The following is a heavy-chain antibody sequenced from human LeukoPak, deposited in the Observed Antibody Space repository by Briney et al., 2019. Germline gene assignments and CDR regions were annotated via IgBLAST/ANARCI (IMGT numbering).Heavy chain of an antibody. J-gene: IGHJ4*02. V-gene: IGHV3-30-3*01. Sequence: TGRSLRLSCAASGFTFSSFAMHWVRQAPGKGPEWVALISYDGSNKYYVDSVKGRFTISRDNSKSTLYLQMNSLGVEDAAVYYCARALTYDYVWGSYRYTGFDYWGQGTLVTVSS. CDR3: ARALTYDYVWGSYRYTGFDY. D-gene: IGHD3-16*02. CDR2: ISYDGSNK. CDR1: GFTFSSFA.